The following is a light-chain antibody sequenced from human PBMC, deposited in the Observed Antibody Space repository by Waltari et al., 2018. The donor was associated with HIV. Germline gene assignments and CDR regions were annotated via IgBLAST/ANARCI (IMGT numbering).Light chain of an antibody. CDR1: SSNIGSNY. V-gene: IGLV1-47*01. CDR3: AAWDDSLSGG. Sequence: QSVLTQPPSASGTPGQRVTISCSGSSSNIGSNYVYWYQQPPGTAPKLLIYRNNQRPSGVPDRFSGSKSGTSASLAISGLRSEDEADYYCAAWDDSLSGGFGGGTKLTVL. J-gene: IGLJ3*02. CDR2: RNN.